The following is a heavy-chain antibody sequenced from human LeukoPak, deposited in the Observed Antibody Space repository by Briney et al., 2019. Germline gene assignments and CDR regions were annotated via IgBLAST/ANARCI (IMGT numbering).Heavy chain of an antibody. D-gene: IGHD3-9*01. J-gene: IGHJ5*02. V-gene: IGHV1-69*13. CDR2: IIPIFGTA. CDR1: GYTFTSYG. Sequence: ASVKVSCKASGYTFTSYGISWVRHAPGQGLEWMGRIIPIFGTANYAQKFQGRVTITADESTSTAYMELSSLRSEDTAVYYCARSSGYFDWLRPGKNWRFDPWGQGALVTVSS. CDR3: ARSSGYFDWLRPGKNWRFDP.